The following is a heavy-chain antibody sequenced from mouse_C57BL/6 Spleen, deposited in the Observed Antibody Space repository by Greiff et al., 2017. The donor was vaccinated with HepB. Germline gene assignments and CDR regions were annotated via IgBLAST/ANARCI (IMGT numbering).Heavy chain of an antibody. Sequence: EVKLVESEGGLVQPGSSIKLSCTASGFTFSDYYMAWVRQVPEKGLEWVANINYDGSSTYYLDSLKSRFIISIDNAKNILYLQMSSLKSEDTATYYCASDGGSDDGYYNWYFDVWGTGTTVTVSS. CDR3: ASDGGSDDGYYNWYFDV. V-gene: IGHV5-16*01. CDR1: GFTFSDYY. CDR2: INYDGSST. D-gene: IGHD2-3*01. J-gene: IGHJ1*03.